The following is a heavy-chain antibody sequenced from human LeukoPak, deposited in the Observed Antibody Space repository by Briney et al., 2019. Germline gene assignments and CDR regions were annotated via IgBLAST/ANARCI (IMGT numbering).Heavy chain of an antibody. V-gene: IGHV1-2*02. CDR1: GYTFTAYY. D-gene: IGHD2-15*01. CDR2: INPNSGGT. CDR3: ASYRYCSGGSCEDY. J-gene: IGHJ4*02. Sequence: ASVKVSCKASGYTFTAYYMHWVRQAPGQGLEWMGWINPNSGGTNYAQKFQGRVTMTRDTSISTAYMELSRLRSDDTAVYYCASYRYCSGGSCEDYWGQGTLVTVSS.